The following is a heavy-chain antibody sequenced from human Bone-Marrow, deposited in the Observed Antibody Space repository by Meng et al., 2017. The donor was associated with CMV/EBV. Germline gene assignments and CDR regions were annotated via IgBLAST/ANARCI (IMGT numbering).Heavy chain of an antibody. D-gene: IGHD1-26*01. CDR3: ARIRSYYGPFDY. V-gene: IGHV2-70*18. CDR2: IDWDDDK. J-gene: IGHJ4*02. CDR1: GGSISSGSYY. Sequence: TLSLTCTVSGGSISSGSYYWSWVRQPPGKALEWLALIDWDDDKYYSTSLKTRLTISKDTSKNQVVLTMTNMDPVDTATYYCARIRSYYGPFDYWGQGTLVTVSS.